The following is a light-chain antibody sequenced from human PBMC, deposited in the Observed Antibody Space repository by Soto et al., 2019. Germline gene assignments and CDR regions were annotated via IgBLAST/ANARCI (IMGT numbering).Light chain of an antibody. V-gene: IGLV2-14*01. CDR1: SSDVGAYNY. CDR2: EVR. CDR3: AAWDDSLNGWV. J-gene: IGLJ3*02. Sequence: QSALTQPASVSGSPGQSITISCTGTSSDVGAYNYVSWYQQHPGKAPKLMIYEVRNRPSGVPDRFSGSKSGTSASLAISGLQSEDEADYYCAAWDDSLNGWVFGGGTKLTVL.